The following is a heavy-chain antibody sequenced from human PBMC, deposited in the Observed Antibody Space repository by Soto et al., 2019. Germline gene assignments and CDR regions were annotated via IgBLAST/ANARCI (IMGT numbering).Heavy chain of an antibody. D-gene: IGHD3-10*01. V-gene: IGHV1-69*18. J-gene: IGHJ4*02. CDR2: IIPLFSMP. CDR3: ARHYYIGSGSYSPAYLDY. CDR1: GGTFKNHP. Sequence: QVQLVQSGAEVKRPGSSVKVSCKASGGTFKNHPISWVRQAPGQGLEWMGRIIPLFSMPDYGQNFQGRVTITAEESTSTAYIELSSLRSEDTAVYYCARHYYIGSGSYSPAYLDYWGQGTLVTVTS.